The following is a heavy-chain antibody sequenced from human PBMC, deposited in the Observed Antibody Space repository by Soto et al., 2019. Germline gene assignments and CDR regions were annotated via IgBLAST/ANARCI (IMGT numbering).Heavy chain of an antibody. CDR3: APHRNWNQGGKYNWFDP. J-gene: IGHJ5*02. D-gene: IGHD1-20*01. V-gene: IGHV1-3*01. CDR1: GYTFTSYA. Sequence: GASVKVSCKASGYTFTSYAMHWVRQAPGQRLEWMGWINAGNGNTIYAQKFQGRVAMTEDTSTDTAYMELSSLRSEDTAVYYCAPHRNWNQGGKYNWFDPWGKGTLVTVSS. CDR2: INAGNGNT.